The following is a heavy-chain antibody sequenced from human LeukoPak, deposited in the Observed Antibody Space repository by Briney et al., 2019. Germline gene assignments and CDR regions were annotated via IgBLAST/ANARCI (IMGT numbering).Heavy chain of an antibody. CDR1: GGSISSSSYY. CDR3: ANLGATRNY. CDR2: IYYSGST. Sequence: SETLSLTCTVSGGSISSSSYYWGWIRQPPGKGLEWIGSIYYSGSTYYNPSLKSRVTISVDTSKNQFSLKLSSVTAADTAVYYCANLGATRNYWGQGTLVTVSS. J-gene: IGHJ4*02. V-gene: IGHV4-39*01. D-gene: IGHD1-26*01.